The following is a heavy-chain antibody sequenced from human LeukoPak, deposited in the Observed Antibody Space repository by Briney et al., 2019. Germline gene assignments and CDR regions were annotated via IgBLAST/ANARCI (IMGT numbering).Heavy chain of an antibody. V-gene: IGHV3-30-3*01. CDR3: ARGPRFDSSAHGDDY. CDR1: GFTFSSYW. J-gene: IGHJ4*02. Sequence: GGSLRLSCAASGFTFSSYWMSWVRQAPGKGLEWVAVISYDGSNKYYADSVKGRFTISRENSKNTLYLQMNSLRAEDTAVYYCARGPRFDSSAHGDDYWGQGTLVTVSS. CDR2: ISYDGSNK. D-gene: IGHD3-22*01.